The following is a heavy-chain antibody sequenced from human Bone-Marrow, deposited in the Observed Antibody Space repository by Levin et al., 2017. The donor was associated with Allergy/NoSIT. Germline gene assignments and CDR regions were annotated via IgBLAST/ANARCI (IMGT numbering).Heavy chain of an antibody. V-gene: IGHV3-74*01. CDR3: ATDHHYGY. D-gene: IGHD3-16*01. J-gene: IGHJ4*02. CDR1: GFTFRTNQ. CDR2: INGPGTTT. Sequence: PAGGSLRLSCAVSGFTFRTNQMHWVRQAPGKGLVWVSRINGPGTTTAYADSVKGRFTISRDNAKNILYLQMNSLRVEDTAVYYCATDHHYGYWGQGALVAVSS.